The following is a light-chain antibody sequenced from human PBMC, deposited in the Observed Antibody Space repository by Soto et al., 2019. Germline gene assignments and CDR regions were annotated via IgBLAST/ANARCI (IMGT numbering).Light chain of an antibody. CDR2: GAS. CDR3: QKYGDSSIT. CDR1: QSVSSSY. V-gene: IGKV3-20*01. J-gene: IGKJ5*01. Sequence: EIVLTQSPGTLSLSPGERATLSCRASQSVSSSYLAWYQQKSGQAPRLLIYGASSRATDIPDRFSGSGSGIDFALTISRVEPEDFAVYYCQKYGDSSITFGQGTRLEIK.